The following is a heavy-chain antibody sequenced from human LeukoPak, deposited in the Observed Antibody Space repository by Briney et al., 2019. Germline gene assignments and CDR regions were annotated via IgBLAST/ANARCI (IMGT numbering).Heavy chain of an antibody. CDR3: VREGSYYDSSGYYYVYYFEY. V-gene: IGHV3-48*04. CDR2: ISSSGDTI. Sequence: GGSLRLSCAASGLTFNTHSMNWVRQAPGKGLEWVSHISSSGDTIFYADSVKGRFTISRDDAKNSLYLQMNSLRAEDTAVYYCVREGSYYDSSGYYYVYYFEYWGQGTPVTVSS. CDR1: GLTFNTHS. J-gene: IGHJ4*02. D-gene: IGHD3-22*01.